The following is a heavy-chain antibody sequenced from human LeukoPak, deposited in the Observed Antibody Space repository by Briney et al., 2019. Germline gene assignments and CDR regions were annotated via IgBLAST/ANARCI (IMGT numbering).Heavy chain of an antibody. Sequence: GASLKVSCKASGYAFTTTYINWVRQAPGPELEWMGWISAYNGKTNYAQKFQGRVTMTTDSSTSTAYMDLTSLRSDDTAVCYCARGGTYYPCIDYWGQGTLVTVSS. J-gene: IGHJ4*02. CDR2: ISAYNGKT. V-gene: IGHV1-18*01. CDR3: ARGGTYYPCIDY. D-gene: IGHD1-26*01. CDR1: GYAFTTTY.